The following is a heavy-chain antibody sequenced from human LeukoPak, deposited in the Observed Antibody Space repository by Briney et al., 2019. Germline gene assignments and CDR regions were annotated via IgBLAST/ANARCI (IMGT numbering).Heavy chain of an antibody. CDR3: ATNTDYYGSGSYRLDY. CDR1: GFTFSSYS. CDR2: ISSSSSTI. V-gene: IGHV3-48*01. D-gene: IGHD3-10*01. J-gene: IGHJ4*02. Sequence: GGSLRLSCAASGFTFSSYSMNWVRQAPGKGLEWVSYISSSSSTIYYADFVKGRFTFSRDNAKNSLYLQMNSLRAEDTAVYYCATNTDYYGSGSYRLDYWGQGTLVTVSS.